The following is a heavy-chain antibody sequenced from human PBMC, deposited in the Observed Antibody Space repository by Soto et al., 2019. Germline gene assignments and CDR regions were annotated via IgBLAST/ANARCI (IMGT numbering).Heavy chain of an antibody. J-gene: IGHJ6*02. CDR2: IWYDGSNK. D-gene: IGHD3-16*01. Sequence: QVQLVESGGGVVQPGRSLRLSCAASGFNFSLYGMHWVRQAPGKGLEWVAVIWYDGSNKFYADSVKGRFTISRDNSKNTLYLQMNSLRDEDTAVYYCARGLRGISFYGMDVWGQGTTVIVSS. CDR1: GFNFSLYG. V-gene: IGHV3-33*01. CDR3: ARGLRGISFYGMDV.